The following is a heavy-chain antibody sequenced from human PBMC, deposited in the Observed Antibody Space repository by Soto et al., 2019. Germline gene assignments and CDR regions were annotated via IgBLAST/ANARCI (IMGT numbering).Heavy chain of an antibody. CDR3: TRVFDSRWSQAFSDY. J-gene: IGHJ4*02. CDR1: GFTFSSYA. V-gene: IGHV3-23*01. CDR2: ISYDGAGT. D-gene: IGHD6-13*01. Sequence: PGGSLRLSCAASGFTFSSYAMIWVRQAPGKGLEWVSAISYDGAGTYYADSVKGRFTISRDNSRNSLFLQMNSLKTEDTAVYYCTRVFDSRWSQAFSDYWGQGSLVTVSS.